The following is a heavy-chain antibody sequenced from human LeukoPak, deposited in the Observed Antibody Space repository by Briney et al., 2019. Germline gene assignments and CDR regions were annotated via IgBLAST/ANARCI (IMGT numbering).Heavy chain of an antibody. V-gene: IGHV4-59*11. CDR1: GASISSHY. CDR3: ARSTRSSALRT. D-gene: IGHD3-10*01. J-gene: IGHJ4*02. CDR2: IYYTGST. Sequence: SETLSLTCTVSGASISSHYWSWIRQPPGKGLEWIGYIYYTGSTNYNPSLKSRITISVDRSRNQFSLNLRSVTAADTAVYYCARSTRSSALRTWGQGTLVTVSS.